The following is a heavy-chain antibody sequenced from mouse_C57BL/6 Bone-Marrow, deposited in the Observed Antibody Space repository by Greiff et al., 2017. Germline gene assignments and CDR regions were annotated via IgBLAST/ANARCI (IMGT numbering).Heavy chain of an antibody. CDR2: IDPNSGGT. V-gene: IGHV1-72*01. J-gene: IGHJ4*01. CDR1: GYTFTSYW. CDR3: AREGTTVVEALYYYAMDY. D-gene: IGHD1-1*01. Sequence: QVQLQQPGAELVKPGASVKLSCKASGYTFTSYWMHWVKQRPGRGLEWIGRIDPNSGGTKYNEKFKSKATLTVDKPSSTAYMQLSSLTSEDSAVYYCAREGTTVVEALYYYAMDYWGQGTSVTVSS.